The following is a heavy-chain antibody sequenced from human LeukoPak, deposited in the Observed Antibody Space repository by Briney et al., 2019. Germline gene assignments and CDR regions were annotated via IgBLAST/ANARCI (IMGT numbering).Heavy chain of an antibody. J-gene: IGHJ6*03. Sequence: SETLSLTCAVYGGSFSGYYWSWIRQPPGKGLEWIGEINHSGSTNYNPSLKSRVTISVDTSKNQFSLKLSSVTAADTAVYYCARGRIAVAVPYYMDVWGKGTTVTISS. D-gene: IGHD6-19*01. CDR3: ARGRIAVAVPYYMDV. CDR1: GGSFSGYY. V-gene: IGHV4-34*01. CDR2: INHSGST.